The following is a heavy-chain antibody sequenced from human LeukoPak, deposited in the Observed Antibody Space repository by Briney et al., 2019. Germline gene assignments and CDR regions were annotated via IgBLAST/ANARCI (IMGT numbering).Heavy chain of an antibody. Sequence: GGSLRLSCAASGFTFSSYSMNWVRQAPGKGLEWVSSISSSSSYIYYADSVKGRFTISRDNSKNSLYLQMNSLRAEDTAVYYCARGRGYSYGLGDYWGQGTLVTVSS. CDR2: ISSSSSYI. CDR1: GFTFSSYS. J-gene: IGHJ4*02. V-gene: IGHV3-21*01. D-gene: IGHD5-18*01. CDR3: ARGRGYSYGLGDY.